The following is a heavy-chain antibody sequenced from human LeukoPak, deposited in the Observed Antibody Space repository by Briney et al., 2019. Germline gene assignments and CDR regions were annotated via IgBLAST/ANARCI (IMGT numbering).Heavy chain of an antibody. J-gene: IGHJ4*02. CDR1: GFTFDDYT. CDR3: AKDISVTTGWYFDY. D-gene: IGHD4-17*01. CDR2: ISWNSGSI. Sequence: PGGSLRLSCAASGFTFDDYTMHWVRRAPGKGLEWVSGISWNSGSIGYADSVKGRFTISRDNAKNSLYLQMNSLRAEDTALYYCAKDISVTTGWYFDYWGQGTLVTVSS. V-gene: IGHV3-9*01.